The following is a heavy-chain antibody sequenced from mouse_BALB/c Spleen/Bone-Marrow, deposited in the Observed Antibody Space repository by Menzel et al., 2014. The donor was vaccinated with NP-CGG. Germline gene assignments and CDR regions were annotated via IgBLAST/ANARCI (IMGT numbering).Heavy chain of an antibody. Sequence: VQLQQSGPELVKPGASVKMSCKASGNTFTSYVMHWVKQKPGQGLEWIGYINPYNDGTKYNEKFKGKATLTSDKSFSTAYMELSSLTSEDSAVYYCARGGYYGYYAMDYWGQGTSVTVSS. CDR3: ARGGYYGYYAMDY. J-gene: IGHJ4*01. D-gene: IGHD1-2*01. V-gene: IGHV1-14*01. CDR2: INPYNDGT. CDR1: GNTFTSYV.